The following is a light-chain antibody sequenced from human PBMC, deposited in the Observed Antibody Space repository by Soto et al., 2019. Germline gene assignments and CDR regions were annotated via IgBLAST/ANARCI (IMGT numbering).Light chain of an antibody. V-gene: IGKV1-5*01. CDR1: QSISSW. CDR3: QQYTTYPWT. CDR2: DAS. J-gene: IGKJ1*01. Sequence: DIQMTQSPSTLSASVGDSVTVTWRASQSISSWLAWYQQKPGRAPKVLIFDASSLESGVPSRFSGSGSATEFTLTISSLQPDDFATYYCQQYTTYPWTFGQGTKVDIK.